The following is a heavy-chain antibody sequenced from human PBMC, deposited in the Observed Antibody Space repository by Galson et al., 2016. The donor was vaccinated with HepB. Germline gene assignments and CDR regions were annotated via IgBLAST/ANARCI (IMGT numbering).Heavy chain of an antibody. J-gene: IGHJ5*02. CDR2: INPNSGGT. CDR1: RYTFTDYY. D-gene: IGHD2/OR15-2a*01. CDR3: ARSTSRPNWFDP. V-gene: IGHV1-2*02. Sequence: SVKVSCKASRYTFTDYYIHWVRQAPGQGLQWMGWINPNSGGTNYAQKFQGRVTMTRDTSISTAYIEMRRLRSDDTALYYCARSTSRPNWFDPWGQGTLVTVSS.